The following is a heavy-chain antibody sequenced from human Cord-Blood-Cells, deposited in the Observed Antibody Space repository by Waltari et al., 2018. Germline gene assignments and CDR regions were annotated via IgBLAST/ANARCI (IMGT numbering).Heavy chain of an antibody. D-gene: IGHD1-26*01. CDR3: AREFYSGSYYFDY. CDR2: IYSGGST. Sequence: WVRQAPGKGLEWVSVIYSGGSTYYADSVKGRFTISRDNSKNTLYLQMNSLRAKDTAVYYCAREFYSGSYYFDYWGQGTLVTVSS. V-gene: IGHV3-53*01. J-gene: IGHJ4*02.